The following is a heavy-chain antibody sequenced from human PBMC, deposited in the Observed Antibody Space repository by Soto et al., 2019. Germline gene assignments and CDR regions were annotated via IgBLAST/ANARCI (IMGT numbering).Heavy chain of an antibody. Sequence: ASVKVSCKASGATFSSYAISWVRQAPGQGLEWMGWISAYNGNTNYAQKLQGRVTMTTDTSTSTAYMELRSLRSDDTAVYYLSRDGVGSPPALYYYYYGMDVWGQGTTVTVSS. CDR1: GATFSSYA. D-gene: IGHD3-16*01. CDR2: ISAYNGNT. V-gene: IGHV1-18*01. J-gene: IGHJ6*02. CDR3: SRDGVGSPPALYYYYYGMDV.